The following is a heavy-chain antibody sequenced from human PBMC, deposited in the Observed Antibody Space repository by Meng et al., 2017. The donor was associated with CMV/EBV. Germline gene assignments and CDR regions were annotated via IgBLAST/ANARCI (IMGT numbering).Heavy chain of an antibody. CDR1: GGSVSSGSYY. D-gene: IGHD6-13*01. CDR2: IYYSGST. CDR3: ARWARSSSRFDY. V-gene: IGHV4-61*01. J-gene: IGHJ4*02. Sequence: SETLSLTCNVSGGSVSSGSYYWSWIRQPPGKGLEWIGYIYYSGSTNYNPSLKSRVTISVDTSKNQFSLKLSSVTAADTAVYYCARWARSSSRFDYWGQGTLVTVSS.